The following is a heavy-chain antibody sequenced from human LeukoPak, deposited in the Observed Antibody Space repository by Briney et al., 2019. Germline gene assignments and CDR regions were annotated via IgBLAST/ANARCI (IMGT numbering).Heavy chain of an antibody. J-gene: IGHJ3*02. CDR3: ASPGPGQLERTDAFDI. V-gene: IGHV1-69*05. CDR2: IIPIFGTA. D-gene: IGHD1-1*01. Sequence: SVKVSCKASGGTFSSYAISWVRQAPGQGLEWMGGIIPIFGTANYAQKFQGRVTITTDESTSTAYMELSSLRSEDTAVYYCASPGPGQLERTDAFDIWGQGTMVTVSS. CDR1: GGTFSSYA.